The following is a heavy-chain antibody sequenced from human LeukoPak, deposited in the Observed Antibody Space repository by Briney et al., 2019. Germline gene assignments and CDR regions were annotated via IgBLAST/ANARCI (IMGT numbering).Heavy chain of an antibody. CDR2: IKQDGSEK. J-gene: IGHJ4*02. D-gene: IGHD1-26*01. CDR1: GFTFSSYW. Sequence: GGSLRLSCAASGFTFSSYWMSWVRQAPGKGLEWVSNIKQDGSEKYYVDSVKGRFTISRDNAKNSLYLQMNSLRAEDTAVYYCAEGFTGSYSFDYWGQGTLVTVSS. V-gene: IGHV3-7*01. CDR3: AEGFTGSYSFDY.